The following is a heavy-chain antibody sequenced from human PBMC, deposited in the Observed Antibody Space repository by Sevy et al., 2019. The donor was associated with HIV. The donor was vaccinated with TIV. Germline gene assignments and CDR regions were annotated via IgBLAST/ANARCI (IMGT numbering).Heavy chain of an antibody. D-gene: IGHD2-15*01. Sequence: SETLSLTCTVSGASVSSGRYYWSWIRQPPGKGLEWIGYIYYDGSTNYNPSLKRRVTTSVDMSKNQFSLKLTSVTAADTAVYYCASGYCGGGSCYASIYWGQGTLVTVSS. CDR3: ASGYCGGGSCYASIY. V-gene: IGHV4-61*01. J-gene: IGHJ4*02. CDR2: IYYDGST. CDR1: GASVSSGRYY.